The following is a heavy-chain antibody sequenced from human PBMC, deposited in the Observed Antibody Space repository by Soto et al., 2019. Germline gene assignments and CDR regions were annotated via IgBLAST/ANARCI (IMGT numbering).Heavy chain of an antibody. J-gene: IGHJ6*02. V-gene: IGHV3-30*18. D-gene: IGHD3-22*01. CDR2: ISYDGSNK. Sequence: GGSLRLSCAVSGFTFSSYGMHWVRQAPGKGLEWVAVISYDGSNKYYADSVKGRFTISRDNSKNTLDLQMNSLRAEDTAVYYCAKGGDDSSGYYFYYYGMDVWGQGTTVTVS. CDR3: AKGGDDSSGYYFYYYGMDV. CDR1: GFTFSSYG.